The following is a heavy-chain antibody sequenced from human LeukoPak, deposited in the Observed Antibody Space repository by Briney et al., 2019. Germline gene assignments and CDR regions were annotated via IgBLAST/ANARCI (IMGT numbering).Heavy chain of an antibody. V-gene: IGHV4-38-2*02. D-gene: IGHD3-22*01. Sequence: SETLSLTCTVSGYSISSGYFWGWMRQPPGKGLEWIGSIYHSVTTHYNPSLKSRVTISLDTSKNQFSLKLSSVTAADTAVYYCARFGKPSYYYDSSGYSGYWGQGTLVTVSS. J-gene: IGHJ4*02. CDR1: GYSISSGYF. CDR2: IYHSVTT. CDR3: ARFGKPSYYYDSSGYSGY.